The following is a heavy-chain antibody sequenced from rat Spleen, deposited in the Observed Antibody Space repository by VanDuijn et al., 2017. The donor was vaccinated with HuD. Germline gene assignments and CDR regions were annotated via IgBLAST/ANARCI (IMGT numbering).Heavy chain of an antibody. CDR2: IRPIGGIT. D-gene: IGHD1-9*01. J-gene: IGHJ2*01. V-gene: IGHV5-31*01. CDR1: GFTFSNYW. CDR3: TRDRTYYGYTLDY. Sequence: EVQLVESGGGLVQPGRSLKLSCVDSGFTFSNYWMTWIRQSPRKGLEWVASIRPIGGITYYRDSVKGRFTISSDNAKSTLYLQMNSLTSEDKATYYCTRDRTYYGYTLDYWGQGVMVTVSS.